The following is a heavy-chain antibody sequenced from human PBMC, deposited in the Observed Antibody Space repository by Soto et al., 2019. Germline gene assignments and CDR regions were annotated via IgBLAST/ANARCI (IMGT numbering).Heavy chain of an antibody. D-gene: IGHD2-15*01. CDR1: GFSVTNAW. V-gene: IGHV3-15*07. CDR3: TTGSVEGF. J-gene: IGHJ6*02. CDR2: VYTSAEGGAT. Sequence: EVQLVDSGGGLVKPGGSLRLSCAASGFSVTNAWMNWVRQAPGKGLEWVGRVYTSAEGGATNYAAHVKGRFTIARDDSKNTVYLQMNSLMTEDTAVYYCTTGSVEGFWGQGTTVTVSS.